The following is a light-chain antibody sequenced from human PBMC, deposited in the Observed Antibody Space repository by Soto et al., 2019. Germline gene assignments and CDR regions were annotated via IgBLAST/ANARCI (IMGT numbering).Light chain of an antibody. CDR3: SAYSSGATHVV. J-gene: IGLJ2*01. CDR1: SSDIGGLYNY. Sequence: QSALTQPASVSGSPGQSITISCTGTSSDIGGLYNYVSWYQQHPGKAPKLLIYDVNDRPSGVSDRFSGSKSGNTASLTISGLQAEDEADYFCSAYSSGATHVVFGGGTKVPS. CDR2: DVN. V-gene: IGLV2-14*03.